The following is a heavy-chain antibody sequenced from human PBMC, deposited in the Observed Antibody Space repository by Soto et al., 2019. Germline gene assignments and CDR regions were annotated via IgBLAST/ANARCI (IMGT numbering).Heavy chain of an antibody. Sequence: SETLSLTCTVSGGSISSYYWSWIRQPPGKGLEWIGYIYYSGSTNYNPSLKSRVSISVDTSKNQFSLKLSSVTAADTAVYYCARATTIAAAGSYWYFDLWGRGTLVTVSS. CDR3: ARATTIAAAGSYWYFDL. CDR1: GGSISSYY. J-gene: IGHJ2*01. CDR2: IYYSGST. D-gene: IGHD6-13*01. V-gene: IGHV4-59*01.